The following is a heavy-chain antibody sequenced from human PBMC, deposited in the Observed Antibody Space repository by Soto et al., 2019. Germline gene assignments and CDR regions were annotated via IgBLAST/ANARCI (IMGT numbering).Heavy chain of an antibody. CDR1: GGSISSSSYY. CDR3: ARHYGSWSTKRTIDY. CDR2: IYYSGST. D-gene: IGHD6-13*01. Sequence: ETLSLTCTVSGGSISSSSYYWGWIRQPPGKGLEWIGSIYYSGSTYYNPSLKSRVTISVDTSKNQFSLKLSSVTAADTAVYYCARHYGSWSTKRTIDYWGQGTLVTVSS. J-gene: IGHJ4*02. V-gene: IGHV4-39*01.